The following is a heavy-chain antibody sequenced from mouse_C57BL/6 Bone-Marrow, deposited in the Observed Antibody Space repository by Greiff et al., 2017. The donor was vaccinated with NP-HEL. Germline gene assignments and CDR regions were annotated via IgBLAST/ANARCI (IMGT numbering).Heavy chain of an antibody. Sequence: EVKLVDSGGDLVKPGGSLKLSCAASGFTFSSYGMSWVRQTPDKRLEWVATISSGGSYTYYPDSVKGRFTISRDNAKNTLYLQMSSLKSEDTAMYYCARVTGSSYEFAYWGQGTLVTVSA. D-gene: IGHD1-1*01. CDR1: GFTFSSYG. CDR2: ISSGGSYT. V-gene: IGHV5-6*01. J-gene: IGHJ3*01. CDR3: ARVTGSSYEFAY.